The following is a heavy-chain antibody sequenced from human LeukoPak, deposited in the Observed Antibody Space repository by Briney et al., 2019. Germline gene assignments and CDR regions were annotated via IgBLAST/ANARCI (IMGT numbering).Heavy chain of an antibody. D-gene: IGHD3-10*01. CDR2: IIPIFGTA. J-gene: IGHJ4*02. CDR1: GGTFSSYA. V-gene: IGHV1-69*01. Sequence: GSSVKVSCKASGGTFSSYAISWVRQAPGQGLEWMGGIIPIFGTANYAQKFQGRVTITADESTSTAYMELSSLRSEDTAVYYCARVPGITMVRGPSRYWGQGTLVTVSS. CDR3: ARVPGITMVRGPSRY.